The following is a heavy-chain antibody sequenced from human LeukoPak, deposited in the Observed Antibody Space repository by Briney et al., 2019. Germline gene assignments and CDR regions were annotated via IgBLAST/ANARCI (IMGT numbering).Heavy chain of an antibody. CDR3: ARQGLWLVPSSSSRERWFDP. J-gene: IGHJ5*02. D-gene: IGHD6-19*01. Sequence: GESLKISCKGSGYSFTSYWIGWVRQMPGKGLEWIGIIYPGDSDTRYSPSFQGQVTISADKSISTAYLQWSSLKASDTAMYYCARQGLWLVPSSSSRERWFDPWGQGTLVTVSS. CDR2: IYPGDSDT. CDR1: GYSFTSYW. V-gene: IGHV5-51*01.